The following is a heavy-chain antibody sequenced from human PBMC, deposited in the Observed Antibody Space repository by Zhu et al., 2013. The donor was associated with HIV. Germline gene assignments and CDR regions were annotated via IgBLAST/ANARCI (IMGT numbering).Heavy chain of an antibody. Sequence: QVQLVQSGAEVKKPGASVKVSCKASGYTFTGYYMHWVRQAPGQGLEWMGWINPNSGGTNYAQKFQGRVTMTRDTSISTAYMELSRLRSDDTAVYYCARWEAAADYYYGMDVWGQGTTVTVSS. J-gene: IGHJ6*02. D-gene: IGHD6-13*01. V-gene: IGHV1-2*02. CDR1: GYTFTGYY. CDR2: INPNSGGT. CDR3: ARWEAAADYYYGMDV.